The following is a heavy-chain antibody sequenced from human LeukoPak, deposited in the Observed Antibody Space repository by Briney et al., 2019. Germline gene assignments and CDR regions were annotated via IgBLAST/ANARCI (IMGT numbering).Heavy chain of an antibody. Sequence: GRSLRLSCAASGFTFRSYAMHWVSQDPGNGLEWVAVKSYDGSTKHYADSVKGRCTISRDNSKNMLYRQMNSMRAEDTAVYYCAREWELVYWGQGTLVTV. CDR3: AREWELVY. V-gene: IGHV3-30-3*01. CDR2: KSYDGSTK. D-gene: IGHD1-26*01. J-gene: IGHJ4*02. CDR1: GFTFRSYA.